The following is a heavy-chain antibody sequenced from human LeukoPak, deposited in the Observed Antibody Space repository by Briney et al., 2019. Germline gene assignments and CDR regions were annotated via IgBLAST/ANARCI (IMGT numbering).Heavy chain of an antibody. V-gene: IGHV6-1*01. D-gene: IGHD2-15*01. CDR3: ARGRAATRVGMDV. CDR2: TYYRSKWYN. CDR1: GDSVSSNSAA. J-gene: IGHJ6*02. Sequence: SQTLSLTCAISGDSVSSNSAAWNRIRQSPLRGLEWLGRTYYRSKWYNDYAVSVKSRITINPDTSKNQFSLQLNSVTPEDTAVYYCARGRAATRVGMDVWGQGTTVTVSS.